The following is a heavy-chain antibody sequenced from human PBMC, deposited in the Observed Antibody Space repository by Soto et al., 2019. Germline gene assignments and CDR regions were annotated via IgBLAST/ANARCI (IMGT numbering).Heavy chain of an antibody. CDR2: IIPIFGTA. D-gene: IGHD3-9*01. Sequence: SVKVSCKASGGTFSCYAISWVRQAPGQGLEWMGGIIPIFGTANYAQKFQGRVTITADESTSTAYMELSSLRSEDTAVYYCARGLRYFDWLSLGNYYYYGMDVWGQGTTVTAP. CDR1: GGTFSCYA. J-gene: IGHJ6*02. V-gene: IGHV1-69*13. CDR3: ARGLRYFDWLSLGNYYYYGMDV.